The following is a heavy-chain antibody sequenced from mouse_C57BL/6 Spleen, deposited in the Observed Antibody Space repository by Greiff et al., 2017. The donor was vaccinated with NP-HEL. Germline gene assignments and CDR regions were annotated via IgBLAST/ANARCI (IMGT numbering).Heavy chain of an antibody. CDR3: AREPLNWDAYFDY. D-gene: IGHD4-1*01. V-gene: IGHV5-4*01. CDR1: GFTFSSYA. J-gene: IGHJ2*01. CDR2: ISDGGSYT. Sequence: EVQLVESGGGLVKPGGSLKLSCAASGFTFSSYAMSWVRQTPEKRLEWVATISDGGSYTYYPDNVKGRFTISRDNAKNNLYLQMSHLKSEDTAMYYCAREPLNWDAYFDYWGQGTTLTVSS.